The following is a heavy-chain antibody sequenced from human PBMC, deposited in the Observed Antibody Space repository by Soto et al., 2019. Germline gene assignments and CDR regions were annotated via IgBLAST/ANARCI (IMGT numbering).Heavy chain of an antibody. CDR1: GFTFSSYA. Sequence: GGSLRLSCAASGFTFSSYAMHWVRQAPGKGLEWVAVISYDGSNKYYADSVKGRFTISRDNSKNTLYLQMNSLRAEDTAVYYCARDRLVVPAAMLGPNYYYGMDVWGQGTTVTVSS. V-gene: IGHV3-30-3*01. J-gene: IGHJ6*02. CDR3: ARDRLVVPAAMLGPNYYYGMDV. CDR2: ISYDGSNK. D-gene: IGHD2-2*01.